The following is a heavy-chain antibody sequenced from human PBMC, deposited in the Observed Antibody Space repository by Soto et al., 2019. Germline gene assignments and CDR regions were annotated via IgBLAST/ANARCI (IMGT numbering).Heavy chain of an antibody. Sequence: SLTCTVSGGSISTSSYYWAWIRQPPGKGLEWIGSVYYSGTTYYNPSLKSRVTISADTSNNQFSLKLNYVTASDTAMYFCARHFGYSSSWYVHFVLWGLGTLVTVSS. CDR2: VYYSGTT. V-gene: IGHV4-39*01. CDR1: GGSISTSSYY. D-gene: IGHD6-13*01. J-gene: IGHJ4*02. CDR3: ARHFGYSSSWYVHFVL.